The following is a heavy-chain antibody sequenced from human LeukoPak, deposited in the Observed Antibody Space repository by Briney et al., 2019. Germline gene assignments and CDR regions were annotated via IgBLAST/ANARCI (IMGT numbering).Heavy chain of an antibody. D-gene: IGHD3-16*01. V-gene: IGHV3-30*03. Sequence: GGSLRLSCAASGFTFSSYGMHWVRQAPGKGLEWVAVISYDGSNKYYADSVKGRFTFSRDNSKNTLYLQMNSLRAEDTAVYYCAREGGSNYYYYMDVWGKGTTVTVSS. CDR1: GFTFSSYG. CDR3: AREGGSNYYYYMDV. J-gene: IGHJ6*03. CDR2: ISYDGSNK.